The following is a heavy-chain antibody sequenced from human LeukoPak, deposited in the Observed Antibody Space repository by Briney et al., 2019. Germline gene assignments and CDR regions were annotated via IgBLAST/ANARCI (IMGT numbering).Heavy chain of an antibody. CDR2: IYSSGSA. J-gene: IGHJ4*01. V-gene: IGHV4-59*08. CDR3: ARHRDYYDT. CDR1: GSSLNNNF. D-gene: IGHD3-22*01. Sequence: SETLSLTCTVSGSSLNNNFWTWIRQPPGKGLEWIGYIYSSGSASYNPSIKSRVIISGDTSKNQISLKLTSVTAADTAVYFCARHRDYYDTWGRGTLVTVSS.